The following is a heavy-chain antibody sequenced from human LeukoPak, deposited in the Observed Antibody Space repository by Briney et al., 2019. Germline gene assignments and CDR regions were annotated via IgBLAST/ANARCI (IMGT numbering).Heavy chain of an antibody. D-gene: IGHD5-24*01. CDR2: ISSSGSTI. V-gene: IGHV3-48*03. CDR3: AKDPTRDGYNSLFDY. CDR1: GFTFSSYE. Sequence: GGSLRLSCAASGFTFSSYEMNWVRQAPGKGLEWVSYISSSGSTIYYADSVKGRFTISRDNAKNSLYLQMNSLRAEDTAVYYCAKDPTRDGYNSLFDYWGQGTLVTVSS. J-gene: IGHJ4*02.